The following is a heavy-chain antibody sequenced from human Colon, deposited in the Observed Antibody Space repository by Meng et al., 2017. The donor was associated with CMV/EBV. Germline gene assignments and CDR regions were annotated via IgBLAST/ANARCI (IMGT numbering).Heavy chain of an antibody. V-gene: IGHV3-7*01. Sequence: EVQRGESGGGLVQPGGSLRLSCAASGFTFNNYWLSWVRQAPGKGLEWVAHIKKDGSDKYYVDSVKGRFTISRDNAKNSLYLEMNSLRAEDTAIYYCARGDVEAAPHYWGQGTLVTVSS. J-gene: IGHJ4*02. CDR3: ARGDVEAAPHY. CDR1: GFTFNNYW. CDR2: IKKDGSDK. D-gene: IGHD2-15*01.